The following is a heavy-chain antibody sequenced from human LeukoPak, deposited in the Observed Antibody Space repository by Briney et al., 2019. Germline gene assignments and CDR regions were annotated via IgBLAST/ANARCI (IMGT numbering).Heavy chain of an antibody. CDR1: GLTFSSYW. J-gene: IGHJ5*02. D-gene: IGHD3-10*01. V-gene: IGHV3-7*01. Sequence: GGSLRLSCAASGLTFSSYWVRWVRQAPGKGLEWVANIKQDGSEKYYVDSVKGRYTISRDNAKNSLYLQMNSLRAEDTAVYYCARDPRSAMVRGVKKNWFDPWGQGTLVTVSS. CDR3: ARDPRSAMVRGVKKNWFDP. CDR2: IKQDGSEK.